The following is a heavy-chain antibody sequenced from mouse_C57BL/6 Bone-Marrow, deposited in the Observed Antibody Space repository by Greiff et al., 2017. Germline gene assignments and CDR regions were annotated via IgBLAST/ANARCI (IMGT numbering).Heavy chain of an antibody. V-gene: IGHV3-6*01. CDR3: ARGQRGFAY. Sequence: EVKLEESGPGLVKPSQSLSLSCSVTGYSITSCYYWNWIRQFPGNKLEWMGYISYDGSNNYNPSLKNRISITRDTSKNQFFLTLNAVTTEDTATYYGARGQRGFAYWGQGTLVTVSA. CDR2: ISYDGSN. D-gene: IGHD3-3*01. J-gene: IGHJ3*01. CDR1: GYSITSCYY.